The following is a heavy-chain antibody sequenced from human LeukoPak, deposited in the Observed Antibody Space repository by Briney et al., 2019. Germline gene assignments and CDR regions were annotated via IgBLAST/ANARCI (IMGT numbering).Heavy chain of an antibody. J-gene: IGHJ4*02. CDR3: AGAPYNFGSGSYFSE. D-gene: IGHD3-10*01. CDR1: GASISSYY. V-gene: IGHV4-59*03. Sequence: SETLSLTCTVSGASISSYYWNWIRQPPGKGLEWIGYIYYTGSTTDNPSFKSRLTMSIDTSKNQFSLKLSSVTAADTAVYYCAGAPYNFGSGSYFSEWGQGALVTVSS. CDR2: IYYTGST.